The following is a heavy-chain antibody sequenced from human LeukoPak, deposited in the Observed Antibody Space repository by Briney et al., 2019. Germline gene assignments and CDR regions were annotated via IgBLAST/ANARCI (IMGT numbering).Heavy chain of an antibody. CDR1: GGSFSDYL. V-gene: IGHV4-34*01. CDR2: INHSGDT. D-gene: IGHD1-1*01. Sequence: SETLSLTCAVYGGSFSDYLWSWIRQFPGKGLEWIGEINHSGDTNYNPSLKSRVTISVDTSKNQFSLKLSSVTAADTAVYYCAQGRQLNSWGQGSLVTVSS. CDR3: AQGRQLNS. J-gene: IGHJ4*02.